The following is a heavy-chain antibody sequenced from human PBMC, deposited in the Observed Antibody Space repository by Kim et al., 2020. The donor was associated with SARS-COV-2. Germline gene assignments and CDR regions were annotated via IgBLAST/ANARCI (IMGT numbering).Heavy chain of an antibody. CDR1: GESFSGYY. J-gene: IGHJ4*01. V-gene: IGHV4-34*01. Sequence: SETLSLTCGVYGESFSGYYWSWIRQPPGKGLEWIGEINHSGSTNYNPSLKSRVTISVDTSKNQFSLKLSSVTAAATAVYCCARVPPAGAGHWGYERLDY. CDR2: INHSGST. CDR3: ARVPPAGAGHWGYERLDY. D-gene: IGHD5-12*01.